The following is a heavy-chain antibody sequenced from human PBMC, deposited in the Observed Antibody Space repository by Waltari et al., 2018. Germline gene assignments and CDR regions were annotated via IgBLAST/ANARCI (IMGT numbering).Heavy chain of an antibody. CDR1: GFTFSSYA. CDR3: ARPLYYYDSSGYFIDY. CDR2: ISYDGSNK. J-gene: IGHJ4*02. Sequence: QVQLVESGGGVVQPGRSLSISCAASGFTFSSYAMHWVPQAPGKGLEWVAVISYDGSNKYYADSVKGRFTISRDNSKNTLYLQMNSLRAEDTAVYYCARPLYYYDSSGYFIDYWGQGTLVTVSS. V-gene: IGHV3-30*01. D-gene: IGHD3-22*01.